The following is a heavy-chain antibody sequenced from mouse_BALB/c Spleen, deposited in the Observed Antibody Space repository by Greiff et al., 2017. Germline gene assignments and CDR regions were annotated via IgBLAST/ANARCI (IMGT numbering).Heavy chain of an antibody. CDR1: GFTFSSYA. CDR3: ARGSDHLAWFAY. CDR2: ISSGGST. V-gene: IGHV5-6-5*01. J-gene: IGHJ3*01. D-gene: IGHD6-1*01. Sequence: EVQLVESGGGLVKPGGSLKLSCAASGFTFSSYAMSWVRQTPEKRLEWVASISSGGSTYYPDSVKGRFTISRDNARNILYLQMSSLRSEDTAMYYCARGSDHLAWFAYWGQGTLVTVSA.